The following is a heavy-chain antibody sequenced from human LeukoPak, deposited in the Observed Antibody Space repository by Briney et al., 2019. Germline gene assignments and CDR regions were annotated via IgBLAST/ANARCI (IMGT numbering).Heavy chain of an antibody. CDR1: GFTFSSYA. J-gene: IGHJ5*02. V-gene: IGHV3-23*01. D-gene: IGHD5-18*01. CDR2: ISGSGGNT. CDR3: AKVGQLWSNWFDP. Sequence: GGSLRLSCAASGFTFSSYAISWVRQAPGKGLEWVSAISGSGGNTYYADSVKGRFTISRDNSKNTLYLQMNSLRAEDTAVYYCAKVGQLWSNWFDPWGQGTLVTVSS.